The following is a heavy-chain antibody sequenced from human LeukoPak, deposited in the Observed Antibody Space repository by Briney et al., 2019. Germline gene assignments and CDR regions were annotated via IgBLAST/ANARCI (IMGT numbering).Heavy chain of an antibody. CDR3: ARVLGQHGDYYGMDV. CDR2: IIPIFGTA. CDR1: GGTFSSYA. Sequence: ASVKVSCKASGGTFSSYAISWVRQAPGQGLEWMGGIIPIFGTANYAQKFQGRVTITADESTSTAYMELSSLRSEDTAVYYCARVLGQHGDYYGMDVWGQGTTITVSS. D-gene: IGHD3-16*01. J-gene: IGHJ6*02. V-gene: IGHV1-69*13.